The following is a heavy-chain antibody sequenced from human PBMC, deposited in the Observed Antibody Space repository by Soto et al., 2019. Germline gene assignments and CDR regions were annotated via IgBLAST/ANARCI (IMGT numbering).Heavy chain of an antibody. V-gene: IGHV4-59*01. J-gene: IGHJ6*02. CDR3: AREVGNYYYYRMDV. D-gene: IGHD7-27*01. CDR2: IYYSGST. Sequence: SETLSLTCTVSGGSISSYYWSWIRQPPGKGLEWIGYIYYSGSTNYNPSLKSRVTISVDTSKNQFSLKLSSVTAADTAVYYCAREVGNYYYYRMDVWGQGTTVTVSS. CDR1: GGSISSYY.